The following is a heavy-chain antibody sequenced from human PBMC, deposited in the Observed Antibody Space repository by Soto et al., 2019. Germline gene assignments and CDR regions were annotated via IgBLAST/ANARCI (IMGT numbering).Heavy chain of an antibody. J-gene: IGHJ4*02. CDR2: ITGDGHRP. D-gene: IGHD3-22*01. V-gene: IGHV3-23*01. CDR1: GFTFSGYA. CDR3: TKRNYYDSATFSPLFES. Sequence: EVQLLESGGGLVQPGGSLRLSCTASGFTFSGYAMSWVRQSPGKELAWVAAITGDGHRPYYADSVEGRFTISRDNYKKTLFLQMNSLRTEHTAIYHCTKRNYYDSATFSPLFESWGQGVLVTVSS.